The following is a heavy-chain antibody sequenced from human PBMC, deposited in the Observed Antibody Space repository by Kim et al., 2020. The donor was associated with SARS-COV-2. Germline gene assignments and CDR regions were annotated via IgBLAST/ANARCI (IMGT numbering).Heavy chain of an antibody. D-gene: IGHD2-2*01. Sequence: AECVKGRFTVSRDNAKNSLYLQMNSLRAEDTALYYCAKGGCSSTTCYSNSWGQGTLVTVSS. CDR3: AKGGCSSTTCYSNS. V-gene: IGHV3-9*01. J-gene: IGHJ4*02.